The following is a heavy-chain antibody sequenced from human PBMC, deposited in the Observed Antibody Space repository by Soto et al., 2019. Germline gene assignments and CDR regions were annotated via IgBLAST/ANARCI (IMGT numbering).Heavy chain of an antibody. CDR1: GFTFSNYG. CDR3: AKGPLRPYYFDY. Sequence: QVQLVESGGGVVQPGGSLRLSCAASGFTFSNYGMHWVRQAPGKGLEWVAFITNDGSKNYYADSVRGRFTISRDNSMNTLVLQMDSLRPEDTATYYCAKGPLRPYYFDYWGPGTRVTVSS. CDR2: ITNDGSKN. D-gene: IGHD4-17*01. J-gene: IGHJ4*02. V-gene: IGHV3-30*18.